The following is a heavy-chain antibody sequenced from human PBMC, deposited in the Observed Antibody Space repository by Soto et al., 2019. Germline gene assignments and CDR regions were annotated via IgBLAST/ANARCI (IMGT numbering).Heavy chain of an antibody. CDR2: IRSKVNNLET. D-gene: IGHD3-16*01. J-gene: IGHJ4*02. CDR1: GFTFSDST. V-gene: IGHV3-73*01. Sequence: PGESLKISCAASGFTFSDSTMHLVRQTSGRGLEWLGRIRSKVNNLETVYAASVKGRFTISRDDSKNTAYLQMNSLKTEDTAVYYCTRLITPLDYWGRGTLVTVSS. CDR3: TRLITPLDY.